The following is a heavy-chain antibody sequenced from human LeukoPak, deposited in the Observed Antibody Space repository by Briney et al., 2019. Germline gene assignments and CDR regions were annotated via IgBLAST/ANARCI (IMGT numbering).Heavy chain of an antibody. CDR3: AHSFYGGYWPADAFDI. V-gene: IGHV2-5*01. CDR1: GFSLNTSGVG. D-gene: IGHD4-17*01. J-gene: IGHJ3*02. Sequence: SGPTLVKPTQTLTLTCTFSGFSLNTSGVGVGWIRQPPGKALEWLALIYWNDDKRYSPSLKSRLTITKDTSKNQVVLTMTNMDPVDTATYYCAHSFYGGYWPADAFDIWGQGTLVTVSS. CDR2: IYWNDDK.